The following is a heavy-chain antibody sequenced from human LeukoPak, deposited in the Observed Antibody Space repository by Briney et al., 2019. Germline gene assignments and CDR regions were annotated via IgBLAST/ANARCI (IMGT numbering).Heavy chain of an antibody. D-gene: IGHD5-18*01. Sequence: GGSLRLSCAASGFTFSSYSMSWVRQAPGKGLEWVSAISGSGGSTYYADSVKGRFTISRDNSKNTLYLQMNSLRAEDTAVYYCERKGRGYSYGRPSYWGQGTLVTVSS. CDR3: ERKGRGYSYGRPSY. V-gene: IGHV3-23*01. CDR2: ISGSGGST. CDR1: GFTFSSYS. J-gene: IGHJ4*02.